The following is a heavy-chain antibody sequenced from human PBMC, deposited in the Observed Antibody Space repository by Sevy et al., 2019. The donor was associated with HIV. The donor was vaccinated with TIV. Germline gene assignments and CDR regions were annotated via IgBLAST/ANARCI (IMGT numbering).Heavy chain of an antibody. CDR3: AQRRGQQLGLFDP. J-gene: IGHJ5*02. CDR2: ISGSGGST. V-gene: IGHV3-23*01. Sequence: GGSLRLSCAASGFTFSSYAMSWVRQAPGKGLEWVSAISGSGGSTYYADSVKGRFTISRDNSKNTLYLQMNSLRAEDTAVYYCAQRRGQQLGLFDPWGQRTLVTVSS. D-gene: IGHD6-13*01. CDR1: GFTFSSYA.